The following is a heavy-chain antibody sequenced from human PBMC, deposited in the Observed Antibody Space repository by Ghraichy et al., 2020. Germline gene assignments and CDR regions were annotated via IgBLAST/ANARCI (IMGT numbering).Heavy chain of an antibody. Sequence: SETLSLTCTVSGGSISSSASYWGWIRQPPGKGLEWIGSIYYSGSTYYNPSLKSRVTISVDTSKNQFSLKLSSVTAADTAVYYCARHGYCSGTKCYFGGEYYYYYMDVWGKGTTVTVSS. CDR1: GGSISSSASY. J-gene: IGHJ6*03. V-gene: IGHV4-39*01. CDR3: ARHGYCSGTKCYFGGEYYYYYMDV. D-gene: IGHD2-2*03. CDR2: IYYSGST.